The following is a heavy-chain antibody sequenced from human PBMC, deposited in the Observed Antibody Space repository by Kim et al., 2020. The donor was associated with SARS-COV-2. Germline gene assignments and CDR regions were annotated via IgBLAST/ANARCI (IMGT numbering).Heavy chain of an antibody. CDR3: AGRDTAMGYYLGY. Sequence: SETLSLTCTVSGGSISSSSYYWGWIRQPPGKGLEWIGSIYYSGSTYYNPSLKSRVTISVDTSKNQFSLKLSSVTAADTAVYYCAGRDTAMGYYLGYWGQGTLVTVSS. V-gene: IGHV4-39*01. J-gene: IGHJ4*02. CDR1: GGSISSSSYY. D-gene: IGHD5-18*01. CDR2: IYYSGST.